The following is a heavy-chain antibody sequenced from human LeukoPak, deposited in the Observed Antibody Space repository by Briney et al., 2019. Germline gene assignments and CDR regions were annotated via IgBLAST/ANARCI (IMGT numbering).Heavy chain of an antibody. CDR3: ARDLSTQYIPLLLSY. D-gene: IGHD2-15*01. CDR2: ISYDGSNK. J-gene: IGHJ4*02. CDR1: GFTFSSYG. V-gene: IGHV3-30*03. Sequence: GGSLRLSCAASGFTFSSYGMHWVRQAPGKGLEWVAVISYDGSNKYYADSVKGRFTISRDNSKNTLYLLMNSLKTEDTAVYYCARDLSTQYIPLLLSYWGQGTLVTVSS.